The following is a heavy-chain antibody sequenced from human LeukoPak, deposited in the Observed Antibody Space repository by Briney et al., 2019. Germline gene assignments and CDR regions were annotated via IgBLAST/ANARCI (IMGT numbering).Heavy chain of an antibody. V-gene: IGHV4-59*11. Sequence: SETLSLTCSVSGGSITSLYWSWVRQPPGKGLEYVGYVHHTGATNYNPSLRGRVTVSMDASKNQFYLKLNSVTAADTAIYYCVRSATIAVFRYGMDVWGQGTTVTVSS. CDR2: VHHTGAT. D-gene: IGHD5-24*01. J-gene: IGHJ6*02. CDR3: VRSATIAVFRYGMDV. CDR1: GGSITSLY.